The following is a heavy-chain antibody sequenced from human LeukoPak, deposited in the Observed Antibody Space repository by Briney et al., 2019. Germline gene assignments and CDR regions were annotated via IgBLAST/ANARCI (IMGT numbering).Heavy chain of an antibody. V-gene: IGHV3-30*18. Sequence: GGSLRLSCAASGFTFDKYGMHYIRQAPGKGLEWVAVILEDGRIKEYADSVKGRFTISRDNTNNTLYLQMNRLRAEDTGIYFCAKDRETTASGTFDYWGLGTLVAVSS. D-gene: IGHD1-1*01. CDR2: ILEDGRIK. J-gene: IGHJ4*02. CDR3: AKDRETTASGTFDY. CDR1: GFTFDKYG.